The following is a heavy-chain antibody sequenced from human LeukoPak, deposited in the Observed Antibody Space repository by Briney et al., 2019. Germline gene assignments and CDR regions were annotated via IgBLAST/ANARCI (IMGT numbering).Heavy chain of an antibody. V-gene: IGHV1-18*01. CDR3: ARDCSSTSCYLPPDDAFDI. CDR1: GYTFTSYG. D-gene: IGHD2-2*01. CDR2: ISAYNGNT. J-gene: IGHJ3*02. Sequence: GASVTVSCKASGYTFTSYGISWVRQAPGQGLEWMGWISAYNGNTNYAQKLQGRVTMTTDTSTSTAYMELRSLRSDDTAVYYCARDCSSTSCYLPPDDAFDIWGQGTMVTVSS.